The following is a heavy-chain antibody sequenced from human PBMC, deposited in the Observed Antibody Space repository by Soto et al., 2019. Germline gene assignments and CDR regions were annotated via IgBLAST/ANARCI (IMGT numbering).Heavy chain of an antibody. J-gene: IGHJ4*02. D-gene: IGHD3-10*01. V-gene: IGHV4-59*01. CDR2: IHYSGSP. Sequence: SENLSLTYTVSSVSISRSYWSCIRQPPGKGLGWVVYIHYSGSPNYNPSLKSRVTMSVDTSKNQFSLNLSSVTAADTAMYYCATFHGSGSTEALEYWGQGTLVTVSS. CDR1: SVSISRSY. CDR3: ATFHGSGSTEALEY.